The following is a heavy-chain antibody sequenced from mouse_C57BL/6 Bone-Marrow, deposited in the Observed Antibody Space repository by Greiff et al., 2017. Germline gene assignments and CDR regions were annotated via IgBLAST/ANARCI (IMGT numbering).Heavy chain of an antibody. CDR3: ARSWFAY. Sequence: QVQLQQPGAELVMPGASVKLSCKASGYTFTSYWMHWVKQRPRQGLEWIGEIDPSDSYTNYNQKFKGKSTLTVDKSSSTAYMQLSSLTSEDSAVYYCARSWFAYWGQGTLVTVSA. V-gene: IGHV1-69*01. J-gene: IGHJ3*01. CDR2: IDPSDSYT. CDR1: GYTFTSYW.